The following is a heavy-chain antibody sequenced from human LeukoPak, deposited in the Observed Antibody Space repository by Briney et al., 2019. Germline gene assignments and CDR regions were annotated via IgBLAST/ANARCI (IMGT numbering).Heavy chain of an antibody. CDR1: GYTFTTYG. V-gene: IGHV1-18*01. D-gene: IGHD3-16*01. J-gene: IGHJ5*02. CDR2: ISGYNGNT. Sequence: ASVKVSCEASGYTFTTYGIGWVRQAPGQGLEWMGWISGYNGNTNYAQKFQGRATMTTDTSTSTAYMELRSLRSDDTVVYYCARTSHESVLYWSDPWGQGTLVNVSS. CDR3: ARTSHESVLYWSDP.